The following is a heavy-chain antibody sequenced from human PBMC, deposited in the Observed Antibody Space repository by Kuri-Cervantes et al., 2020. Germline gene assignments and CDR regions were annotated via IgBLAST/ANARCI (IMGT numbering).Heavy chain of an antibody. CDR2: IYYSGST. D-gene: IGHD6-13*01. CDR1: GYSISSGYY. V-gene: IGHV4-38-2*01. Sequence: SQTLSLTCAVSGYSISSGYYWGWIRQPPGKGLEWIGSIYYSGSTYYNPSLKSRVTISVDTSKNQFSLKLSSVTAADTAVYYCARAAKEIAAAGTVWYFDYWGQGTLVTVSS. J-gene: IGHJ4*02. CDR3: ARAAKEIAAAGTVWYFDY.